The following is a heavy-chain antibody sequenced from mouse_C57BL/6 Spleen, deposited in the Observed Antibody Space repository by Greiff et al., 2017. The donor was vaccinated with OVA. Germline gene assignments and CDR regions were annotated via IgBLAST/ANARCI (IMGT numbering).Heavy chain of an antibody. V-gene: IGHV1-50*01. CDR3: ARVGFITTVEGYGDV. CDR1: GYTFTSYW. Sequence: SGAELVKPGASVKLSCKASGYTFTSYWMQWVKQRPGQGLAWIGEIDPSDRYTNYNQKFKGKATLTVATSSSTAYMKLSSLTSEESAVYYGARVGFITTVEGYGDVWGTGTTVTVSS. CDR2: IDPSDRYT. D-gene: IGHD1-1*01. J-gene: IGHJ1*03.